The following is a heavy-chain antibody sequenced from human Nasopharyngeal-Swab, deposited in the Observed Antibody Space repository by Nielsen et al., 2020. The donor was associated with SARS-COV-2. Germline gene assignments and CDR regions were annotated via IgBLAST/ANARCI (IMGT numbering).Heavy chain of an antibody. CDR2: IKEDGSEK. CDR3: AREEGSSWHYFDY. D-gene: IGHD6-13*01. J-gene: IGHJ4*02. Sequence: GGSLRLSCVASGFTFSSYWMTWVRQAPGKGLEWVANIKEDGSEKYYVDSVKGRFTISRDNAKNSLYLQMNSLRAEDTAVYYCAREEGSSWHYFDYWGQGTLVTVSS. V-gene: IGHV3-7*01. CDR1: GFTFSSYW.